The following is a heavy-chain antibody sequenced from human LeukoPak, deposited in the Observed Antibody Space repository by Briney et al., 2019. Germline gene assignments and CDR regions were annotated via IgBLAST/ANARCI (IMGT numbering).Heavy chain of an antibody. CDR3: AREPNSGYYYYMDV. Sequence: ASVKVSCKASGYTFTGYYMHWVRQAPGQGLEWMGRINPNSGGTNYAQKFQGRVTMTRDTSTSTAYMELSRLRSDDTAVYYCAREPNSGYYYYMDVWGKGTTVTVSS. CDR2: INPNSGGT. CDR1: GYTFTGYY. J-gene: IGHJ6*03. D-gene: IGHD4-23*01. V-gene: IGHV1-2*06.